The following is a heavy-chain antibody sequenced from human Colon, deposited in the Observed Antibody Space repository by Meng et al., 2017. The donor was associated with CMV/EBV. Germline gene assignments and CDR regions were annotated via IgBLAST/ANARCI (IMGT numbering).Heavy chain of an antibody. Sequence: QTLSLTCAISGDSVSRDTVGWNWIRLSPSRGLEWLGRTYYRSRWLDDYAEFVKSRIRIDADTSKNEVSLRLESVTPEDTAVYYCARRHFTNWFYLDSWGQGTLVTVSS. J-gene: IGHJ4*02. D-gene: IGHD2-8*01. CDR1: GDSVSRDTVG. CDR3: ARRHFTNWFYLDS. V-gene: IGHV6-1*01. CDR2: TYYRSRWLD.